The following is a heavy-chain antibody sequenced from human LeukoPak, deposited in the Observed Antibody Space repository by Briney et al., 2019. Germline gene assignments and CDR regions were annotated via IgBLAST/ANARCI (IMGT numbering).Heavy chain of an antibody. D-gene: IGHD6-13*01. CDR1: GYTFTGYY. J-gene: IGHJ4*02. CDR3: AREGTSSSRSYSFDY. V-gene: IGHV1-2*02. Sequence: GASVKVSCKASGYTFTGYYMHWVRQAPGQGLEWMGWINPNSGGTNYAQKFQGRVTMTRDTSISTAYMELSRLRSDDTAVYYCAREGTSSSRSYSFDYWGQGTLVTVSS. CDR2: INPNSGGT.